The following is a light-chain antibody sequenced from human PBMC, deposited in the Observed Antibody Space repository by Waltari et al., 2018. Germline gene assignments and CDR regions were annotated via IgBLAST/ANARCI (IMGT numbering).Light chain of an antibody. J-gene: IGKJ2*01. V-gene: IGKV3-20*01. Sequence: EIVLTQSPVTLSLSPGERASLSCRASQRVGNTYFVWYQQKPGQAPRLLIYDASTRATGVADRFSGSGAGADFTLTISRLEPEDFGVYYCQQYSSPPMYTFGQGTKLEIK. CDR3: QQYSSPPMYT. CDR1: QRVGNTY. CDR2: DAS.